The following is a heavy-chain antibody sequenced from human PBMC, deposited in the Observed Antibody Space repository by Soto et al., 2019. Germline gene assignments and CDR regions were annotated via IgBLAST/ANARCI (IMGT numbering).Heavy chain of an antibody. J-gene: IGHJ4*02. V-gene: IGHV3-30*18. D-gene: IGHD4-17*01. CDR2: ISYDGSNK. CDR3: AKGMLYGDYVPHFDY. CDR1: GFTFSSYG. Sequence: QVQLVESGGGVVQPGRSLRLSCAASGFTFSSYGMHWVRQAPGKGLEWVAVISYDGSNKYYADSVQGRFTISRDNSKNTLYLQMNSLRAEDTAVYYCAKGMLYGDYVPHFDYWGQGTLVTVSS.